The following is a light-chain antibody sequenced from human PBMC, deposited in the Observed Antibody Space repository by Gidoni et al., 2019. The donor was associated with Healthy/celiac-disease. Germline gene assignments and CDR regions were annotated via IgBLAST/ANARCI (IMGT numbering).Light chain of an antibody. V-gene: IGLV3-21*04. CDR1: NIGSKS. CDR3: QVWDSSSDHRGV. J-gene: IGLJ3*02. Sequence: SYVLTQPPSVSVAPGKTARITCGGNNIGSKSVHWYQQKPGKAPLLVIYYDSDRPSGIPERFSGSNSGNTATLTISRVEAGDEADYYCQVWDSSSDHRGVFGGGTKLTVL. CDR2: YDS.